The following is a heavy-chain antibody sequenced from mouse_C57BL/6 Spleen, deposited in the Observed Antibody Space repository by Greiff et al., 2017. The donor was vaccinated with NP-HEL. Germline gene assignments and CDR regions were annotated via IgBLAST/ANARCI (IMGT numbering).Heavy chain of an antibody. CDR1: GYTFTSYW. V-gene: IGHV1-55*01. Sequence: VQLQQSGAELVKPGASVKMSCKASGYTFTSYWITWVKQRPGQGLEWIGDIYPGSGSTNYNEKFQSKATLTVDTSSSTAYMQLSSLTSEDSAVYYCARENEAQATFYYAMDYWGQGTSVTVSS. J-gene: IGHJ4*01. CDR3: ARENEAQATFYYAMDY. D-gene: IGHD3-2*02. CDR2: IYPGSGST.